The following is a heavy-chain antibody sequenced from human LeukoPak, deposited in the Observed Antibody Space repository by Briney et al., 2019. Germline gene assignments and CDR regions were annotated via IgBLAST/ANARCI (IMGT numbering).Heavy chain of an antibody. Sequence: GGSLRLSCAASGFTFSSCGMHWVRQAPGKGLEWVAVISYDGSNKYYADSVKGRFTISRDNSKNTLYLQMNSLRAEDTAVYYCATLIVVVIPGDAFDIWGQGTMVTVSS. CDR2: ISYDGSNK. V-gene: IGHV3-30*03. CDR3: ATLIVVVIPGDAFDI. CDR1: GFTFSSCG. J-gene: IGHJ3*02. D-gene: IGHD3-22*01.